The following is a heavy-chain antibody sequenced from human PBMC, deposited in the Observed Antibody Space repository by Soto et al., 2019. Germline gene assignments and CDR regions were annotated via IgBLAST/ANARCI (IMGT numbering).Heavy chain of an antibody. CDR3: ARGAGPIAAAGNWFDP. Sequence: QVQLQQWGAGLLKPSETLSLTCAVYGGSFSGYYWSWIRQPPGKGLEWIGEINHSGSTNYNPSLKSRVTRSVDTSTNQFSLKLSSVTAADTAVYYCARGAGPIAAAGNWFDPWGQGTLVTVSS. D-gene: IGHD6-13*01. CDR2: INHSGST. V-gene: IGHV4-34*01. J-gene: IGHJ5*02. CDR1: GGSFSGYY.